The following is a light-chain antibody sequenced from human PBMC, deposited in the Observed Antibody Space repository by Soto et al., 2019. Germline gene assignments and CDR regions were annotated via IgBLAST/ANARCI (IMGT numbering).Light chain of an antibody. CDR2: GAS. CDR3: QQRSDWPPLT. Sequence: EIVLTQSPATLSLSPGERATLSCRASQSVSSYLAWYQQKPGQAPRLLIYGASNRATGIPARFSGSGTGTDFTLTISSVEPDDSAVYYCQQRSDWPPLTFGGGTKVEIK. CDR1: QSVSSY. V-gene: IGKV3-11*01. J-gene: IGKJ4*01.